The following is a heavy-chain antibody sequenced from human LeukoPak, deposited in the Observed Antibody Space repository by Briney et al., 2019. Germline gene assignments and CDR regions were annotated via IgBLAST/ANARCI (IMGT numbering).Heavy chain of an antibody. D-gene: IGHD6-6*01. Sequence: PSETLSLTCAVYGGSFSGYYWSWIRQPPRKGQEWIGEINHSGRTNYNPSLKSRVTISVNTSKNQFSLKLSPLTAADTAVDYFARGGRQLVRLDYWGQGTLVTVSS. J-gene: IGHJ4*02. CDR1: GGSFSGYY. V-gene: IGHV4-34*01. CDR2: INHSGRT. CDR3: ARGGRQLVRLDY.